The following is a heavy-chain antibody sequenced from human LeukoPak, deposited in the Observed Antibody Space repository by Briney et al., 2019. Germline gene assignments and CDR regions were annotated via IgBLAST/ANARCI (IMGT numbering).Heavy chain of an antibody. CDR1: GFTFSSYS. Sequence: PGGSLRLSCAASGFTFSSYSMNWVRQAPGKGLEWVSSISSSSSYIYHADSVKGRFTISRDNAKNSLYLQMNSLRAEDTAVYYCARDSSGWYPVVYWGQGTLVTVSS. CDR2: ISSSSSYI. CDR3: ARDSSGWYPVVY. J-gene: IGHJ4*02. V-gene: IGHV3-21*01. D-gene: IGHD6-19*01.